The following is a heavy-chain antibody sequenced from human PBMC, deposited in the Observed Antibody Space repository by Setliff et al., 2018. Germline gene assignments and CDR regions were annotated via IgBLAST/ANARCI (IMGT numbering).Heavy chain of an antibody. CDR3: ARLSQYSDYPTYYFDY. CDR1: GGSISSYY. CDR2: IYTSGST. V-gene: IGHV4-4*08. Sequence: PSETLSLTCTVSGGSISSYYWSWIRQPPGKGLEWIGYIYTSGSTNYNPSLKSRVTISVDTSKKQFSLKLTSVTAADTAVYYCARLSQYSDYPTYYFDYWGQGTLVTV. D-gene: IGHD4-17*01. J-gene: IGHJ4*02.